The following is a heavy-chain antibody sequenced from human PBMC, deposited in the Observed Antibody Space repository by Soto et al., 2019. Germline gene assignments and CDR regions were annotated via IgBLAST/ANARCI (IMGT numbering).Heavy chain of an antibody. CDR3: ARTYYDITVFAVDP. Sequence: PSDTLSLTCNVSGASVSHGYWSWIRQPPGKGLEWIGFMYFGGSFNYNPSLTSRATISVETSKNQFSMKLTSVTASDTAVYYCARTYYDITVFAVDPWGQGTPVTVS. CDR1: GASVSHGY. CDR2: MYFGGSF. J-gene: IGHJ5*02. D-gene: IGHD3-3*01. V-gene: IGHV4-59*02.